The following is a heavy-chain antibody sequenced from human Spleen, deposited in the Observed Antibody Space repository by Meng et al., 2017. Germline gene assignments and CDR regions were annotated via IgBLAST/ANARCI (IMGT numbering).Heavy chain of an antibody. J-gene: IGHJ4*02. CDR3: ASGSGSGWYYFDN. V-gene: IGHV4-59*11. CDR2: IFYSGRP. CDR1: SGTIRSHY. D-gene: IGHD6-19*01. Sequence: QVQLQGSGPGLVKPSETLSLICTVSSGTIRSHYWSWIRQPPGKGLEWIGYIFYSGRPNYSPSLKSRVTISIDTSKNQFSLRLSSVTPADTAMYYCASGSGSGWYYFDNWGQGTLVTVSS.